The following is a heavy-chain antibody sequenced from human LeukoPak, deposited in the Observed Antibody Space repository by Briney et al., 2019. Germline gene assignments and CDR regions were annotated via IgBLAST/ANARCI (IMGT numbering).Heavy chain of an antibody. CDR1: GGSISSYY. CDR3: ARSGPSTWIQLWWGGNWFDP. J-gene: IGHJ5*02. V-gene: IGHV4-4*07. CDR2: IYTSGST. D-gene: IGHD5-18*01. Sequence: SETLSLTCTVSGGSISSYYWSWIRQPAGKGLEWIGRIYTSGSTNYNPSLKSRVTISVDKSKNQFSLKLSSVTAADTAVYYCARSGPSTWIQLWWGGNWFDPWGQGTLVTVSS.